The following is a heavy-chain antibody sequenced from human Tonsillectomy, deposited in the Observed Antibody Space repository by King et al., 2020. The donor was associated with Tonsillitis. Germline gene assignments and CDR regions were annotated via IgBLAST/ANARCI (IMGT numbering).Heavy chain of an antibody. CDR2: IYSSVST. CDR3: ARAITIFGVVIDAFDI. CDR1: GGSINGYY. J-gene: IGHJ3*02. D-gene: IGHD3-3*01. V-gene: IGHV4-59*08. Sequence: QLQESGPGLVKPSETLSLTCTVSGGSINGYYWNWIRQPPGKGLEWIGYIYSSVSTTYNPSLKSRVTISVDTSKNQFSLKLNSVTAADTAVYYCARAITIFGVVIDAFDIWGQGTMVTVSS.